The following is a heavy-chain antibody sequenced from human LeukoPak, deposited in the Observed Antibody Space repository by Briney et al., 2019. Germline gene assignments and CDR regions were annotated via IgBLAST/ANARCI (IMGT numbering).Heavy chain of an antibody. V-gene: IGHV4-59*02. J-gene: IGHJ3*01. CDR2: VSYSGGT. CDR3: ARAPMAITTSAFPDAFDF. Sequence: SETLSLTCTVSGDSVSGHYWSWIRQTPGKGLEWIGYVSYSGGTNYNPSLKRRVPISLDTSMNQFSLKLSSPAAADPAVYYCARAPMAITTSAFPDAFDFWGQGTMVTVSS. CDR1: GDSVSGHY. D-gene: IGHD5-12*01.